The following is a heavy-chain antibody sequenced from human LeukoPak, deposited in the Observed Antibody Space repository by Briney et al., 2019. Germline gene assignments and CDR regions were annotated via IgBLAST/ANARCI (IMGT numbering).Heavy chain of an antibody. CDR3: ARDTGSGYDYFSYYFDY. CDR1: GFTFSSYG. J-gene: IGHJ4*02. CDR2: ISGSGFST. D-gene: IGHD5-12*01. Sequence: GGSLRLSCAASGFTFSSYGMSWVRQAPGKGLEWVSGISGSGFSTYSADSVKGRFTISRDNSKNTLYLQMNSLRAGDTAIYYCARDTGSGYDYFSYYFDYWGQGTLVTVSS. V-gene: IGHV3-23*01.